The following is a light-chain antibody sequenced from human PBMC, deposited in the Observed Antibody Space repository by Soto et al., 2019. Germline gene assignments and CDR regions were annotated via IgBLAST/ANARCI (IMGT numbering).Light chain of an antibody. J-gene: IGKJ4*01. CDR2: DAS. CDR1: QSVGSY. Sequence: EIVLTQSPATLSLSPGDRATLSCRASQSVGSYLAWYQQKPGQAPRLLIYDASNRATGIPARFSGSGSGTDFTLTVSSLEPEDFAVYYCQQRSDWPPTFGGGTKVEIE. CDR3: QQRSDWPPT. V-gene: IGKV3-11*01.